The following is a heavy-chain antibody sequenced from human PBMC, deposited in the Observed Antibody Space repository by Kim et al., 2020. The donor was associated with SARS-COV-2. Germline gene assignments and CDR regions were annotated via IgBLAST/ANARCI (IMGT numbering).Heavy chain of an antibody. CDR2: IYPGDSDT. CDR1: GYSFTSYW. CDR3: ARHNVGEPRKGYYYGSGSPGGYYYYYGMDV. Sequence: GESLKISCKGSGYSFTSYWIGWVRQMPGKGLEWMGIIYPGDSDTRYSPSFQGQVTISADKSISTAYLQWSSLKASDTAMYYCARHNVGEPRKGYYYGSGSPGGYYYYYGMDVWGQGTTVTVSS. V-gene: IGHV5-51*01. J-gene: IGHJ6*02. D-gene: IGHD3-10*01.